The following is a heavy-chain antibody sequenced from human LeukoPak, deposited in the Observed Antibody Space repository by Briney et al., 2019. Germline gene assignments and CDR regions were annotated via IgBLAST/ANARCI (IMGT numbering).Heavy chain of an antibody. CDR3: ARSRGRMDYYDSSGSHRYFDL. D-gene: IGHD3-22*01. Sequence: GASVKVSCKASGYTFTGYYMHWVRQAPGQGLEWMGWINPNSGGTNYAQKFQGWVTMTRDTSISTAYMELSSLRSEDTAVYYCARSRGRMDYYDSSGSHRYFDLWGRGTLVTVSS. CDR1: GYTFTGYY. J-gene: IGHJ2*01. CDR2: INPNSGGT. V-gene: IGHV1-2*04.